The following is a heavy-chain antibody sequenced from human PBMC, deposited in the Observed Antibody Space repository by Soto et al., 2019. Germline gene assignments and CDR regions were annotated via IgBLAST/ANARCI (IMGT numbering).Heavy chain of an antibody. Sequence: GGSLRLSCAASGFTFSSYSMNWVRQAPGKGLEWVSAISGSGGSTYYADSVKGRFTISRDNSKNTLYLQMNSLRAEDTAVYYCAKGRYNWNYGWFGPWGQGTLVTVSS. J-gene: IGHJ5*02. CDR2: ISGSGGST. CDR3: AKGRYNWNYGWFGP. D-gene: IGHD1-7*01. V-gene: IGHV3-23*01. CDR1: GFTFSSYS.